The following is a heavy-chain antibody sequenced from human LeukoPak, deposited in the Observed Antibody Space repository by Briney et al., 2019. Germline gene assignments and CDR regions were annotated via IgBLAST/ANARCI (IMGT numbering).Heavy chain of an antibody. CDR3: AKAPTMVRGRMDV. CDR2: IIGSGGAT. D-gene: IGHD3-10*01. Sequence: GGSLRLSCAASGFAFSSYAMNWVRQAPGKGLEWVSAIIGSGGATYYADSVEGRISISRDNSNNMLYLQMNSLRAEDTAVYYCAKAPTMVRGRMDVWGQGTTVTVSS. V-gene: IGHV3-23*01. CDR1: GFAFSSYA. J-gene: IGHJ6*02.